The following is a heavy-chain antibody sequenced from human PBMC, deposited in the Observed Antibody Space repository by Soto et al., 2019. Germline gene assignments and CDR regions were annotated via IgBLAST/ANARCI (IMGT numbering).Heavy chain of an antibody. Sequence: GGSLRLSCSASGFTFSDYAMHWVRQSPGKGLEHFSLINRDGTFTFYADSVKGRFTIARDNSMNTVYLQMNSLRVEDTAVYYCARAEVDVPTPWGQGTLVTVSS. CDR2: INRDGTFT. CDR3: ARAEVDVPTP. V-gene: IGHV3-64*04. CDR1: GFTFSDYA. D-gene: IGHD2-15*01. J-gene: IGHJ5*02.